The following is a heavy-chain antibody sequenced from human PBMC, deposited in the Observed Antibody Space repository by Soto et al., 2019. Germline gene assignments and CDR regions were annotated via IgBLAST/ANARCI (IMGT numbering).Heavy chain of an antibody. CDR3: ARSDSSTKTRYYFDR. CDR1: GGSISSGSYY. Sequence: SETLSLTCTVSGGSISSGSYYWTWIRQHPGKGLEWIGHIYSTESTNYNPSLKSRLTISVDMSASQFSLKLSSVTVADTAVYYCARSDSSTKTRYYFDRWGQGTLVTVS. J-gene: IGHJ4*02. V-gene: IGHV4-31*03. CDR2: IYSTEST. D-gene: IGHD3-22*01.